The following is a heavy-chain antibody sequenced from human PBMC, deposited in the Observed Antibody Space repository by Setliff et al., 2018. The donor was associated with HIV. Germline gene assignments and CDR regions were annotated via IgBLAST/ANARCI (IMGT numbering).Heavy chain of an antibody. J-gene: IGHJ4*02. CDR3: ARHGEDY. V-gene: IGHV3-21*01. CDR2: ITSSSNYI. Sequence: PGGSLRLSCAASGFAFSTYSMNWVRQAPGKGLEWASSITSSSNYIYYADSVKGRFTISRDNAKNSLILQMTSLRVDDTAMYYCARHGEDYWGQGTLVTVSS. D-gene: IGHD3-10*01. CDR1: GFAFSTYS.